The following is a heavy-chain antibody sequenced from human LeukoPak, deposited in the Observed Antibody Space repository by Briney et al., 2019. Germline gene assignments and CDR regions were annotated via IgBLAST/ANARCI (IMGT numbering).Heavy chain of an antibody. D-gene: IGHD5-18*01. CDR2: INHSGST. V-gene: IGHV4-34*01. Sequence: PETLSLTCAVYGGSFSGYYWSWIRQLPGKGLEWIGEINHSGSTNYNPSLKSRVTISVDTSKNQFSLKLSSVTAADTAVYYCARTGIQLWLRGPFDYWGQGTLVTVSS. J-gene: IGHJ4*02. CDR1: GGSFSGYY. CDR3: ARTGIQLWLRGPFDY.